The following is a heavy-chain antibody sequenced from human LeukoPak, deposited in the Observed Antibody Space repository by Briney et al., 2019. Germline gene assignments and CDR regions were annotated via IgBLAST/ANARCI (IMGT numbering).Heavy chain of an antibody. CDR2: INTANGNT. Sequence: ASVKVSCKASGYTFTRYAMHWVRQAPGQRLEWMGWINTANGNTKYSQKFQDRVTITRDTSASTTYMELSGLRSEDTAVYYCATGGGSSWFDPWGQGALVTVSS. D-gene: IGHD2-15*01. J-gene: IGHJ5*02. CDR1: GYTFTRYA. V-gene: IGHV1-3*04. CDR3: ATGGGSSWFDP.